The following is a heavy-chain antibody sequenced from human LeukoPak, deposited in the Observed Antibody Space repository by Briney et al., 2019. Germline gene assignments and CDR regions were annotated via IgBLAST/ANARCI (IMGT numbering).Heavy chain of an antibody. J-gene: IGHJ3*02. CDR1: GYSIRSDYY. V-gene: IGHV4-38-2*02. CDR2: IYDSGRS. CDR3: AVSTVGAPVPQPFDI. D-gene: IGHD4-23*01. Sequence: SETLSLTCTVSGYSIRSDYYWGWIRQPPGKGLEWIGSIYDSGRSYYNPSLESRVTTSVDTSKIQFSLRLNSVTAADTAVYYCAVSTVGAPVPQPFDIWGQGTLVTVSS.